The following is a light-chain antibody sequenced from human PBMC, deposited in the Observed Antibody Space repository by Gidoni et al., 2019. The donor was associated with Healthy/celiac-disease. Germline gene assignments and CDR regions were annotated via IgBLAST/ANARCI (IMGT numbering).Light chain of an antibody. CDR2: LGS. Sequence: DVVLSQSPLALLVTPGAPASISCRSSQSLLHRNGYTYLDWYLQKPGQSPQLLIYLGSTRASGVPARFRASGSGTDFTLKISRVEAEDFGVYYCMQALQTPLTFGGXTKVEIK. J-gene: IGKJ4*01. V-gene: IGKV2-28*01. CDR1: QSLLHRNGYTY. CDR3: MQALQTPLT.